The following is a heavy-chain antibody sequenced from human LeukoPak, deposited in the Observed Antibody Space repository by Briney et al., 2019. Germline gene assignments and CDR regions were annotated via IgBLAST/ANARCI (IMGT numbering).Heavy chain of an antibody. J-gene: IGHJ6*03. CDR2: IKQDGSEK. D-gene: IGHD6-13*01. CDR1: GFTFSSYW. V-gene: IGHV3-7*01. CDR3: ARATAAAALYYMDV. Sequence: GGSLRLSCAASGFTFSSYWMSWVRQAPGKGLEWVANIKQDGSEKYYVDSVKGRFTISRDNAKNSLYLQMNSLRAEDTAVYYCARATAAAALYYMDVWGKGTTVTVSS.